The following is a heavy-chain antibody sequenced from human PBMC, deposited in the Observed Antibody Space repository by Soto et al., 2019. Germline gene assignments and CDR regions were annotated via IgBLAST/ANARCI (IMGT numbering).Heavy chain of an antibody. CDR2: IYYSGST. CDR3: ARHSPDFDWLSQFDY. V-gene: IGHV4-59*01. CDR1: GGSISSYY. J-gene: IGHJ4*02. Sequence: SETLSLTCTVSGGSISSYYWSWIRQPPGKGLEWIGYIYYSGSTSYNPSLKSRVTISVDTSKNQFSLKLSSVTAADTAVYYCARHSPDFDWLSQFDYWGQGTLVTVSS. D-gene: IGHD3-9*01.